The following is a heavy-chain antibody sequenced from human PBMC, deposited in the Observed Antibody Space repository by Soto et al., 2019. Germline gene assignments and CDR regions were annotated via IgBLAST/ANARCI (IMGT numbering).Heavy chain of an antibody. CDR2: IRSKANTYAT. D-gene: IGHD6-6*01. V-gene: IGHV3-73*01. CDR3: STGITARPPG. J-gene: IGHJ4*02. Sequence: EVQLVESGGGLVQPGGSLKLSCAASGFIFSDSAMHWVRQASGKGLEWVGRIRSKANTYATAYAASVEGRFTISRDDSNNTAYLQMNRLKTEDTAVYYCSTGITARPPGWGQGTLVTVSS. CDR1: GFIFSDSA.